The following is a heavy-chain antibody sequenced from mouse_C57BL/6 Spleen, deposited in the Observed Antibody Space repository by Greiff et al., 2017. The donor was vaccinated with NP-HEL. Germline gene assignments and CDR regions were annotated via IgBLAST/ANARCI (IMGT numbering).Heavy chain of an antibody. J-gene: IGHJ1*03. CDR2: IHPNSGST. CDR1: GYTFTSYW. CDR3: ARVLYYGSSYVDWYFDV. V-gene: IGHV1-64*01. Sequence: QVQLQQPGAELVKPGASVKLSCKASGYTFTSYWMHWVKQRPGQGLEWIGMIHPNSGSTNYNEKFKSKATLTVDKSSSTAYMQLSSLTAEDSAVYYCARVLYYGSSYVDWYFDVWGTGTTVTVSS. D-gene: IGHD1-1*01.